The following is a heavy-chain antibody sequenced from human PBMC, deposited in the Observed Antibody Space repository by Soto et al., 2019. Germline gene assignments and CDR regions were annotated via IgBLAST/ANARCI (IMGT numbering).Heavy chain of an antibody. CDR3: ARVAERTSSFRWFDP. V-gene: IGHV3-7*03. Sequence: DVRLVESGGGVVQAGGFLRLSCIGSNFSFSNFWMTWVRQAPGKGLEWVANIRPDGSENNFVDSVKGRFTISRDNAKNSLYLHMSSLREEDTAVYYCARVAERTSSFRWFDPWGQGTLVTVSS. D-gene: IGHD2-2*01. CDR1: NFSFSNFW. CDR2: IRPDGSEN. J-gene: IGHJ5*02.